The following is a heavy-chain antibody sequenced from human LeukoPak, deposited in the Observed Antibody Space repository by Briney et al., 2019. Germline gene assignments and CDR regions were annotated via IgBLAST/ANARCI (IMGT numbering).Heavy chain of an antibody. CDR1: GFTFSSYS. V-gene: IGHV3-23*01. Sequence: GGCLSLSCAASGFTFSSYSMSWVRHAPGRGREWVSAISGSGGSTYYADSVKGRFTISRDNSKNTLYLQMNSLRAEDTAVYYCAKRGPGGSSGWYLFDYWGQGTLVTVSS. J-gene: IGHJ4*02. CDR3: AKRGPGGSSGWYLFDY. D-gene: IGHD6-19*01. CDR2: ISGSGGST.